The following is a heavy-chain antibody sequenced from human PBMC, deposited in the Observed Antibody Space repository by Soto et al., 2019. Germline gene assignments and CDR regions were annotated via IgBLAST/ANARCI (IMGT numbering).Heavy chain of an antibody. J-gene: IGHJ4*02. Sequence: EVQLVESGGGLIQPGGSLRLSCAVSGFTVSNNYMSWVRQAPGKGLEGVSVIYSGGYTAYGDSVKGRFTISRDNSKNTRFLQKKRRGAADPAGYSWATHPGGGGYWGQGTLVTVSS. V-gene: IGHV3-53*01. D-gene: IGHD3-10*01. CDR1: GFTVSNNY. CDR3: ATHPGGGGY. CDR2: IYSGGYT.